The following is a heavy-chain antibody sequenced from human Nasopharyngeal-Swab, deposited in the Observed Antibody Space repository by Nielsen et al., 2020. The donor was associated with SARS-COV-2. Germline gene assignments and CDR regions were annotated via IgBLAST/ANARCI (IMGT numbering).Heavy chain of an antibody. J-gene: IGHJ3*02. CDR1: GDSISSSSYY. V-gene: IGHV4-39*01. CDR3: GRSIISLTIGAFDI. D-gene: IGHD2/OR15-2a*01. Sequence: GSLRLSCTVSGDSISSSSYYWGWIRQPPGKGLEWIGSISYSGSTYYNPSLKNRVTISVATSKKQFSLRLNSVTAADTAVYFCGRSIISLTIGAFDIWGQGTMVTASS. CDR2: ISYSGST.